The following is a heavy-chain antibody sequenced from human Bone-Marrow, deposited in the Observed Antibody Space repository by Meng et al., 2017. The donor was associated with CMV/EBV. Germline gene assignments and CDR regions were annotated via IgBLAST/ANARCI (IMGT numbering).Heavy chain of an antibody. D-gene: IGHD3-22*01. CDR3: AREEFYYDSSGFYYYFDY. CDR1: GFTFSSYW. J-gene: IGHJ4*02. Sequence: LSLTCAASGFTFSSYWMHWVRQAPGEGLVWVSRINSDGSSRSYADSVKGRFTISRDNAKNTLFLQMNSLRAEDTAVFYCAREEFYYDSSGFYYYFDYWGQGTLVTVSS. CDR2: INSDGSSR. V-gene: IGHV3-74*01.